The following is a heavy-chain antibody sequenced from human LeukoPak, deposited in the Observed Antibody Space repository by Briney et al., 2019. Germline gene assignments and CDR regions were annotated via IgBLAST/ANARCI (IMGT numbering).Heavy chain of an antibody. J-gene: IGHJ4*02. CDR2: ISGSGGST. CDR1: GFTFSSYA. CDR3: TRPSDTAMARFDY. D-gene: IGHD5-18*01. V-gene: IGHV3-23*01. Sequence: GGSLRLSCAASGFTFSSYAMSWVRQAPGKGLEWVSAISGSGGSTYYTDSVKGRFTISRDNSKNTLYLQMNSLKTEDTAVYYCTRPSDTAMARFDYWGQGTLVTVSS.